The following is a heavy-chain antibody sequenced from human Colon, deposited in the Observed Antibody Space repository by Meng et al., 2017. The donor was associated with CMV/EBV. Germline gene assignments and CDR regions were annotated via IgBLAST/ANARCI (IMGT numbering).Heavy chain of an antibody. CDR2: ISGYNGNT. J-gene: IGHJ6*02. V-gene: IGHV1-18*01. CDR3: ATASSTSPRIVLMGMDV. CDR1: GYDFTSYG. Sequence: ASVNVSCKTSGYDFTSYGLRWLRQAPGQGREWMGWISGYNGNTKYAHKFQGRVTMTTDTSTNTAYMELRSLRSDDTAVYYCATASSTSPRIVLMGMDVWGQGTTVTVSS. D-gene: IGHD6-6*01.